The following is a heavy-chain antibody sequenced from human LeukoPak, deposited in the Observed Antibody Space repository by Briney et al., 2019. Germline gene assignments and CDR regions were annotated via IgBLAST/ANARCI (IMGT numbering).Heavy chain of an antibody. Sequence: GGSLRLSCAASGFTFSSYEMNWVRQAPGKGLEWVSIIYSGGGTNYADSVKGRFTISRDNSKGTVYLQMNSLRPEDTAVYYCAKDDAWLQYGNWGRGTLVTVSS. D-gene: IGHD5-24*01. V-gene: IGHV3-23*03. CDR3: AKDDAWLQYGN. CDR1: GFTFSSYE. CDR2: IYSGGGT. J-gene: IGHJ4*02.